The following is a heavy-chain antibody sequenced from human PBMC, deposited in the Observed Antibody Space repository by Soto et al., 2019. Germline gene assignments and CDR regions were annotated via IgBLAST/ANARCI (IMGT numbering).Heavy chain of an antibody. CDR1: GTSISRDPAY. J-gene: IGHJ4*02. CDR2: IHHGGTT. Sequence: SETLSLTCTVSGTSISRDPAYWSWIRQHPGRGLEWIGYIHHGGTTYYNPSLKSRVTISIDTSQNQFSLKLNSVTAADTAVYYCARHLPYCGGDCYPLDYWGQGTLVTVSS. V-gene: IGHV4-31*03. D-gene: IGHD2-21*02. CDR3: ARHLPYCGGDCYPLDY.